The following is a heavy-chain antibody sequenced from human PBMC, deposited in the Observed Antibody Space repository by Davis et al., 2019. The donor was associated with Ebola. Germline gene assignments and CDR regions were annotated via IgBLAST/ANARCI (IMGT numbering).Heavy chain of an antibody. CDR2: INHSGST. J-gene: IGHJ5*02. Sequence: SETLSLTCAVYGRSFRGYYCSWIREPPGKGLEWIGEINHSGSTSYNPSLKTRVTISVDTSKNQFSLKLSSVTAADTAVYYCASYTIFGVVDLPYNWFDPWGQGTLVTVSS. CDR3: ASYTIFGVVDLPYNWFDP. CDR1: GRSFRGYY. V-gene: IGHV4-34*01. D-gene: IGHD3-3*01.